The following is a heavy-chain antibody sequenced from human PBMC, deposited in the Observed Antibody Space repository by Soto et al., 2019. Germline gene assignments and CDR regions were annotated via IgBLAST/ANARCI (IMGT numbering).Heavy chain of an antibody. V-gene: IGHV1-69*01. CDR1: GGTFSSYA. D-gene: IGHD3-22*01. Sequence: QVQLVQSGAEVKKPGSSVKVSCKASGGTFSSYAISWVRQAPGQGLEWMGGIIPIFGTANYAQKFQGRVTITADESTSRAYMERSSLRSEDTAVYYGARVRMKGYYDSSGHLDYWGQGTLVTVSS. CDR2: IIPIFGTA. J-gene: IGHJ4*02. CDR3: ARVRMKGYYDSSGHLDY.